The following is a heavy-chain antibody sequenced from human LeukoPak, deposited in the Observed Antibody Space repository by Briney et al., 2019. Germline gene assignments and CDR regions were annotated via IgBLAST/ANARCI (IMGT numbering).Heavy chain of an antibody. D-gene: IGHD3-3*01. CDR2: ISSSGSTI. CDR1: GFTFSDYY. Sequence: PGGSLRLSGAASGFTFSDYYMSWIRQAPGKGLEWVSYISSSGSTIYYADSVKGRFTISRDNAKNSLYLQMNSLRAEDTAVYYCARETPYYDFWSGYPSVGYFDYWGQGTLVTVSS. CDR3: ARETPYYDFWSGYPSVGYFDY. J-gene: IGHJ4*02. V-gene: IGHV3-11*04.